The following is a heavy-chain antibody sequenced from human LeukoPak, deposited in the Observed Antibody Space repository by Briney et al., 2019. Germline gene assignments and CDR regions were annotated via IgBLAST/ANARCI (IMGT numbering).Heavy chain of an antibody. CDR1: GFTFSNYA. CDR2: ISAGGDTT. Sequence: GGSLRLSCAASGFTFSNYAMSWVRQAQGEGLEWVSGISAGGDTTYYANSVKGRFSISRDNSKNTVYLQMKSLRAEDTAVYYCARYYGDSWGQGILVTVSS. J-gene: IGHJ4*02. D-gene: IGHD3-16*01. V-gene: IGHV3-23*01. CDR3: ARYYGDS.